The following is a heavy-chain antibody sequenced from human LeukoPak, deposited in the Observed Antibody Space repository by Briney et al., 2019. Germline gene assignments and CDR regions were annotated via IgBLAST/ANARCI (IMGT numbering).Heavy chain of an antibody. J-gene: IGHJ4*02. CDR2: INPNSGGT. CDR1: GYTFTGYY. CDR3: ARFRTGVRYFDY. V-gene: IGHV1-2*02. D-gene: IGHD7-27*01. Sequence: ASVKVSCTASGYTFTGYYMHWVRQAPGQGLEWMGWINPNSGGTNYAQKFQGRVTMTRDTSISTAYMELSRLRSDDTAVYYCARFRTGVRYFDYWGQGTLVTVSS.